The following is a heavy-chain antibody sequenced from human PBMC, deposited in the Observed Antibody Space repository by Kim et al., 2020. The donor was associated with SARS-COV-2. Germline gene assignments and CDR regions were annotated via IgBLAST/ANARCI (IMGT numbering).Heavy chain of an antibody. J-gene: IGHJ5*02. V-gene: IGHV4-59*08. CDR1: GGSISSYY. CDR2: IYYSGST. D-gene: IGHD3-9*01. Sequence: SETLSLTCTVSGGSISSYYWSWIRQPPGKGLEWIGYIYYSGSTNYNPSLKSRVTISVDTSKNQFSLKLSSVTAADTAVYYCARIHDILGQNWFDPWGQGTLVTVSS. CDR3: ARIHDILGQNWFDP.